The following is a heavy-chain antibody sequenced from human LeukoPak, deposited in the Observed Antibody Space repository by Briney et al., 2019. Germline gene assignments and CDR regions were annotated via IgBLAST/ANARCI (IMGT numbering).Heavy chain of an antibody. CDR1: GGSISSYY. D-gene: IGHD5-18*01. V-gene: IGHV4-59*08. Sequence: SETLSLTCTVSGGSISSYYWSWLRQPPGKGLEWIGYIYYSGSTNYNPSLKSRVTISVDTSKNQFSLKLSSVTAADTAVYYCAGNSYGYEFDYWGQGTLVTVSS. J-gene: IGHJ4*02. CDR3: AGNSYGYEFDY. CDR2: IYYSGST.